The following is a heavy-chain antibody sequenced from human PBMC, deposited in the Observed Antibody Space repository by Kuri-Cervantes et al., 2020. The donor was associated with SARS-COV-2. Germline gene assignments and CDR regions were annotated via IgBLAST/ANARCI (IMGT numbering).Heavy chain of an antibody. CDR1: GFTFSSYA. CDR3: ARERGSDNYYYGMDV. J-gene: IGHJ6*02. CDR2: ISYDGSNK. V-gene: IGHV3-30-3*01. Sequence: LSLTCAASGFTFSSYAMHWVRQAPGKGLEWVAVISYDGSNKYYADSVKGRFTISRDNAKNSLYLQMNSLRAEDTALYYCARERGSDNYYYGMDVWGQGTTVTVSS. D-gene: IGHD3-10*01.